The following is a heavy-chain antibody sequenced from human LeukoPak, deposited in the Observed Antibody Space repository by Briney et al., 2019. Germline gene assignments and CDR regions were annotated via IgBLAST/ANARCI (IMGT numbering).Heavy chain of an antibody. D-gene: IGHD5-24*01. CDR1: GYTFTGYY. J-gene: IGHJ5*02. CDR3: ARDPIGDGYNFNWFDP. CDR2: INPNSGGT. V-gene: IGHV1-2*02. Sequence: ASVKVSCKASGYTFTGYYMDWVRQAPGQGLEWMGWINPNSGGTNNAQKFQGRVTMTGDTSISTAYMELSRLGSDDTAVYYCARDPIGDGYNFNWFDPWGQGTQVTVSS.